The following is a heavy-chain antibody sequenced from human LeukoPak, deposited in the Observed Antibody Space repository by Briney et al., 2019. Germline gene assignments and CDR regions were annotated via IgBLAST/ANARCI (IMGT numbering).Heavy chain of an antibody. Sequence: PSETPSLTCTVSGGSISSSSYYWGWIRQPPGKGLEWIGSIYYSGSTYYNPSLKSRVTISVDTSKNQFSLKLSSVTAADTAVYYCVVSHNYYYYMDVWGKGTTVTVSS. J-gene: IGHJ6*03. CDR2: IYYSGST. CDR3: VVSHNYYYYMDV. CDR1: GGSISSSSYY. V-gene: IGHV4-39*05.